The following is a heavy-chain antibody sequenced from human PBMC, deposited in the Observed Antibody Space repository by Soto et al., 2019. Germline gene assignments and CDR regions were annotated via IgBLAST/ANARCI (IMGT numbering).Heavy chain of an antibody. D-gene: IGHD3-22*01. CDR3: ARAGTYDYDSSGHPDAFDI. CDR2: IIPVFGKT. J-gene: IGHJ3*02. V-gene: IGHV1-69*01. Sequence: QVQLVQSGAEVKKPGSSVKLSCKASGGTFSSYAINWVRQAPGQGLEWMGGIIPVFGKTNYAQRFQGRVTITAYESMTTAYMEVSGLRSEDTAVYYCARAGTYDYDSSGHPDAFDIWGQGTMVTVSS. CDR1: GGTFSSYA.